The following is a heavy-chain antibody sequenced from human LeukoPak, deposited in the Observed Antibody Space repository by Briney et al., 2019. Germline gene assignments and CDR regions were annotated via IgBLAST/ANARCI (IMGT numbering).Heavy chain of an antibody. D-gene: IGHD3-22*01. Sequence: GGSLRLSCEASGFTFSDHYMSWIRQAPGKGLEWVSTINSGSSYTNYADSVRGRFTISRDNAKNSLYLQMNSLRAEDTAVYYCARQIAYYYDSSGYYTTDYWGQGTLVTVSS. V-gene: IGHV3-11*06. CDR3: ARQIAYYYDSSGYYTTDY. J-gene: IGHJ4*02. CDR2: INSGSSYT. CDR1: GFTFSDHY.